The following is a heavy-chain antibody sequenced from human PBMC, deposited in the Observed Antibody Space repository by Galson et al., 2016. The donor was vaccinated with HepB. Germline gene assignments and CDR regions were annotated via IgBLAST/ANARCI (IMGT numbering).Heavy chain of an antibody. CDR2: IIPIFGTA. CDR3: ARGYTSGWYRFDP. CDR1: GGTFSIYA. J-gene: IGHJ5*02. Sequence: SVKVSCKASGGTFSIYAISWVRQAPGQGLEWMGGIIPIFGTANYAQKFQGRVTITADKSTSTAYMELTSLRSEDTAVYYCARGYTSGWYRFDPWGQGTLVTGSS. V-gene: IGHV1-69*06. D-gene: IGHD6-19*01.